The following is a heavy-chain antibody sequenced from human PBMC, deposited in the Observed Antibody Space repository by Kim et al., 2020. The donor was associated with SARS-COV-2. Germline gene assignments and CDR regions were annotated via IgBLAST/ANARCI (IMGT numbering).Heavy chain of an antibody. Sequence: SLKGRVTISVDTSKNQFSLKLSSVTAADTAVYYCARRGESSGWYGDYFDYWSQGTLVTVSS. J-gene: IGHJ4*02. D-gene: IGHD6-19*01. V-gene: IGHV4-39*01. CDR3: ARRGESSGWYGDYFDY.